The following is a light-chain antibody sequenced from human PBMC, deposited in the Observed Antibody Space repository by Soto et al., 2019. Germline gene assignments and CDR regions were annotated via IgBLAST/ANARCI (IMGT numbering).Light chain of an antibody. V-gene: IGLV4-69*02. CDR2: LYSDGSH. CDR1: SGHSSYT. Sequence: QPVLTQSASASASLGASVKLTCTLSSGHSSYTIAWHQQQPERGPRYLMKLYSDGSHNKGDGVPDRFSGSSSGSERYLTISSLQSEDEADYYCQTWGTGTVVFGGGTKLTVL. J-gene: IGLJ2*01. CDR3: QTWGTGTVV.